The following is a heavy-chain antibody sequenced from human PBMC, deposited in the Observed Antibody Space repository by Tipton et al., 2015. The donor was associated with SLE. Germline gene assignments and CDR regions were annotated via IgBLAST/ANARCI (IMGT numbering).Heavy chain of an antibody. V-gene: IGHV4-4*02. Sequence: TLSLTCAVSGDSISNNNWWTWVRQRPGKGLEWIGEIHHIGNTNQNPSLKSRVTISIDKSKNQFSLKLRSVTAADTAIYYCAPFRYCDDTGCMEAFDVWGQGTLVPVSS. CDR3: APFRYCDDTGCMEAFDV. CDR2: IHHIGNT. CDR1: GDSISNNNW. J-gene: IGHJ3*01. D-gene: IGHD2-2*01.